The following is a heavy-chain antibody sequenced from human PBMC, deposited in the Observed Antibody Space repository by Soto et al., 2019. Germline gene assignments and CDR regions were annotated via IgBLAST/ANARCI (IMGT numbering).Heavy chain of an antibody. J-gene: IGHJ3*02. V-gene: IGHV1-69*13. CDR2: IIPIFGTA. CDR3: PRDLDSFGYLDVRYAFDI. Sequence: ASVKVSCKASGGTFSSYAISWVRQASGQGLEWMGGIIPIFGTANYAQKFQGRVTITADESTSTAYMELSSLRSGDTAVYYCPRDLDSFGYLDVRYAFDIWGRGTMVTVSS. D-gene: IGHD3-22*01. CDR1: GGTFSSYA.